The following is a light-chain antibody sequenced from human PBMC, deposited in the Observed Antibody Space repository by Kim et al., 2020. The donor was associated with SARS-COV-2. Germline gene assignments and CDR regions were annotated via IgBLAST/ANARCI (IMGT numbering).Light chain of an antibody. V-gene: IGLV2-11*01. Sequence: QSALTQPRSVSGSPGQSVTISCTGTSSDVGGYNYISWYQQHPGKAPKLVIHDVTERPSGVPDRFSGSKSGNTASLTISGLQADDEADYFCCSYAGAYTWLFGGGTQLTVL. CDR1: SSDVGGYNY. CDR3: CSYAGAYTWL. CDR2: DVT. J-gene: IGLJ3*02.